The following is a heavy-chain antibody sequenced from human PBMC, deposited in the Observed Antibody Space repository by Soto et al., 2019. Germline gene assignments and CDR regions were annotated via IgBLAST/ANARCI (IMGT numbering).Heavy chain of an antibody. CDR1: GGSISSGGYY. D-gene: IGHD3-10*01. CDR2: IYYSGST. Sequence: SETLSLTCTVSGGSISSGGYYWSWIRQHPGKGLEWIGYIYYSGSTYYNPSLKSRVTISVDTSKNQFSLKLSSVTAADTAVYYCARGSGSYEFYYYYYGMDVWGQGTTVTVSS. V-gene: IGHV4-31*03. J-gene: IGHJ6*02. CDR3: ARGSGSYEFYYYYYGMDV.